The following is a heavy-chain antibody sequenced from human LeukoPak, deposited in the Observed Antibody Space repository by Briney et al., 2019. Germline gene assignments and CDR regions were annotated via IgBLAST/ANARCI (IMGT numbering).Heavy chain of an antibody. D-gene: IGHD4-17*01. CDR2: ISGSGGST. Sequence: TGGSLRLSCAVSGFTFSDHYMSWIRQAPGKGLEWVSAISGSGGSTYYADSVKGRFTISRDNSKNTLYLQMNSLRAEDTAVYYCARVGDYGYWGQGTLVTVSS. CDR1: GFTFSDHY. J-gene: IGHJ4*02. CDR3: ARVGDYGY. V-gene: IGHV3-23*01.